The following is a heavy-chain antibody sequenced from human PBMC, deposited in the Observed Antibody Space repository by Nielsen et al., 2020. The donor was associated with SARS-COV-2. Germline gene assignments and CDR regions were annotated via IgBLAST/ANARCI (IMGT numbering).Heavy chain of an antibody. D-gene: IGHD3-3*02. V-gene: IGHV3-11*06. CDR2: ISDISSDT. Sequence: SLKISCSGSGFTFSDYYMSWIRQAPGKGLEWVSNISDISSDTNYADSVKGRFTISRDNAKNSLYLQMNSLRAEDTAVYYCARHLSAAFHYWGQGTLVTVSS. J-gene: IGHJ4*02. CDR1: GFTFSDYY. CDR3: ARHLSAAFHY.